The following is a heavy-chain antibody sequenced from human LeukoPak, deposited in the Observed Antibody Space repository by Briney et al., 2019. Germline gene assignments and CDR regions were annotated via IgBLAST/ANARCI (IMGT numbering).Heavy chain of an antibody. D-gene: IGHD1-14*01. CDR3: TTATVWMRVFDY. Sequence: GGSLRLSCAASGFTVSSSYMNWVRQAPGKGLEWVSVIYAGGSTYYADSVKGRFTISRDNSKNTLYLQMNSLKTEDTAVYYCTTATVWMRVFDYWGQGTLVTVSS. V-gene: IGHV3-53*01. J-gene: IGHJ4*02. CDR1: GFTVSSSY. CDR2: IYAGGST.